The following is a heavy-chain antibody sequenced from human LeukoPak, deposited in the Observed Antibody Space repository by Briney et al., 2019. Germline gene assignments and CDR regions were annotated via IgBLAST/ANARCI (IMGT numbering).Heavy chain of an antibody. CDR2: ISFDGSNK. CDR3: VKDATWGGFDY. V-gene: IGHV3-30*18. CDR1: GFTFSSYG. Sequence: PGGSLRLSCAASGFTFSSYGMHWVRQAPGKGLEWVAVISFDGSNKYYADSVKGRFTISRDNYQSTLFLQINSLRADDAALYYCVKDATWGGFDYWGRGTLVTVSS. J-gene: IGHJ4*02. D-gene: IGHD3-16*01.